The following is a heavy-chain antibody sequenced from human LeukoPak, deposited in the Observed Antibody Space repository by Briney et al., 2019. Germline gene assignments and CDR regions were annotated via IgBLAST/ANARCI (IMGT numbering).Heavy chain of an antibody. CDR3: ARGLYGVSHDY. CDR2: IYSSGST. Sequence: PGGSLRLSCAASGFTVSSNYMNWVRQAPGKGLEWVSVIYSSGSTYYADSVKGRFTISRDNSKNTLYLRMNSLRAEDTAVYYCARGLYGVSHDYWGQGTLVTVST. D-gene: IGHD4-17*01. J-gene: IGHJ4*02. CDR1: GFTVSSNY. V-gene: IGHV3-53*01.